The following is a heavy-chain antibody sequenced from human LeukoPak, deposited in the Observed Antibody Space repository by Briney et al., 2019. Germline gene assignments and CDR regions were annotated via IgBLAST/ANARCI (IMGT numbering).Heavy chain of an antibody. D-gene: IGHD3-22*01. J-gene: IGHJ4*02. CDR3: ARTASSGYYLH. Sequence: SETLSLTCTVSGGSISSSSYYWGWIRQPPGKGLEWIGSIYYSGSTYYNPSLKSRVTISVDTSKNQFSLKLSSVTAAHTAVYYCARTASSGYYLHWGQGTLVTVSS. V-gene: IGHV4-39*07. CDR1: GGSISSSSYY. CDR2: IYYSGST.